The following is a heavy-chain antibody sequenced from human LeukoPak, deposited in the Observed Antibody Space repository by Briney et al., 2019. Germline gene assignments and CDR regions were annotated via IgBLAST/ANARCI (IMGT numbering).Heavy chain of an antibody. CDR3: ARTRVGVVNDYFDY. Sequence: GGSLRLSCAASGFTFSSYSMNWVRQAPGEGLEWVSSISYSSGYIYYADSVKGRFTISRDNAKNSLYLQMNSLRAEDTAVFYCARTRVGVVNDYFDYWGQGTLVSVSS. V-gene: IGHV3-21*01. CDR2: ISYSSGYI. CDR1: GFTFSSYS. J-gene: IGHJ4*02. D-gene: IGHD3-3*01.